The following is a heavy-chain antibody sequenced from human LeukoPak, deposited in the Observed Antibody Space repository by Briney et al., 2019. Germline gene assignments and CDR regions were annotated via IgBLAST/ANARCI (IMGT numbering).Heavy chain of an antibody. D-gene: IGHD4-17*01. J-gene: IGHJ4*02. CDR2: ISGSGDST. CDR3: AKDLTTVSTPRHFDY. Sequence: GGSLRLSCAASGFTFSTYAMTWVRQAPGKGLGWVSTISGSGDSTYYADSVKGRFTISRDNSENTLYLQMNSLRAEDTAVYYCAKDLTTVSTPRHFDYWGQGTLVTVSS. V-gene: IGHV3-23*01. CDR1: GFTFSTYA.